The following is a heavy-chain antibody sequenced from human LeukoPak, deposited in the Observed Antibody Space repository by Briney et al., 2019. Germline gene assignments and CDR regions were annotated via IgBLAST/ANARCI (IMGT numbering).Heavy chain of an antibody. D-gene: IGHD5-24*01. Sequence: GASVEDSWKASGYPFTSYGISWVRQAPGQGLEWMGWISAYNGNTHYAQKLQGRVNMTTDPATRTAHMEVRSLKAAETAVYYRARGVEMSTITAFDYWGQGNLVTVSS. CDR2: ISAYNGNT. J-gene: IGHJ4*02. V-gene: IGHV1-18*01. CDR3: ARGVEMSTITAFDY. CDR1: GYPFTSYG.